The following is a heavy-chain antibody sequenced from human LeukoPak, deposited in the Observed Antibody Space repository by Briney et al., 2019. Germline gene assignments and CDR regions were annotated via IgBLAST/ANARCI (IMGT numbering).Heavy chain of an antibody. CDR3: ARPVIWFGELYDAFDI. CDR1: GFIFSSYW. V-gene: IGHV3-74*01. Sequence: GGSLRLSCAASGFIFSSYWMHWVRHAPGKGLVWVSRINTDGSSTSYADSVKGRFTISRDNAKNSLYLQMNSLRAEDTAVYYCARPVIWFGELYDAFDIWGQGTMVTVSS. CDR2: INTDGSST. J-gene: IGHJ3*02. D-gene: IGHD3-10*01.